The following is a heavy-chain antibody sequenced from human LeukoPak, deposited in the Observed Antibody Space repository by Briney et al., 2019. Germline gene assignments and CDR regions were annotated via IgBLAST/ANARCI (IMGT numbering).Heavy chain of an antibody. Sequence: GGSLRLSCAASGFTFSSYAMHWVRQAPGKGLEWVAVISYDGSNKYYADSVKGRFTISRDNSKNTLYLQMNSLRAEDTAVYYCARVGTLYYVFWSGYPYYFDYWGQGTLVTVSS. CDR1: GFTFSSYA. D-gene: IGHD3-3*01. CDR3: ARVGTLYYVFWSGYPYYFDY. J-gene: IGHJ4*02. CDR2: ISYDGSNK. V-gene: IGHV3-30-3*01.